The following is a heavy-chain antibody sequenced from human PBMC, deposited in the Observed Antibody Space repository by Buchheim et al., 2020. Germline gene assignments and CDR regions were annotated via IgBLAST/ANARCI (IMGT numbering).Heavy chain of an antibody. CDR1: GGSISSGDYY. D-gene: IGHD3-22*01. J-gene: IGHJ5*02. CDR3: ARSENYYDSSGYSNWFDP. Sequence: QVQLQESGPGLVKPSQTLSLTCTVSGGSISSGDYYWSWIRQPPGKGLEWIWYIYYSGSTYYNPALKSRVTISVDTSKNQFSLKLSSVTAADTAVYYCARSENYYDSSGYSNWFDPWGQGTL. CDR2: IYYSGST. V-gene: IGHV4-30-4*01.